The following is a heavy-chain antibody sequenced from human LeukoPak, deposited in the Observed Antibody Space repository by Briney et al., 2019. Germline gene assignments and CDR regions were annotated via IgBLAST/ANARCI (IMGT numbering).Heavy chain of an antibody. V-gene: IGHV2-5*02. CDR3: AHIKVDAGLRFFDP. J-gene: IGHJ5*02. D-gene: IGHD5-12*01. CDR2: IYWDDDK. CDR1: GFSLSTSGVG. Sequence: SGPTLAKPTQTLTLTCTFSGFSLSTSGVGVGWIRQPPGKALEWLALIYWDDDKRYSPSLKSRLTITKDTSKNQVVLTMTNMDPVDTATYYCAHIKVDAGLRFFDPWGQGTLVTVSS.